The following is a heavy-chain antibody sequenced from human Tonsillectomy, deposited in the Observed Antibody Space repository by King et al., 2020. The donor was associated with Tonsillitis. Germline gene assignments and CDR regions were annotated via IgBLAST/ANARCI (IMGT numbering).Heavy chain of an antibody. Sequence: QLQESGPGLVKPSETLSLTCTVSGGCISSYYWSWIRQPPGKGLEWIGFIYYSGSTNYNPSLKSRVTISVDTSKNQFSLKLTSVTAADTALYYCARFEVAVAGRGVFHYWGQGTLVTVSS. CDR2: IYYSGST. CDR3: ARFEVAVAGRGVFHY. V-gene: IGHV4-59*01. D-gene: IGHD6-19*01. J-gene: IGHJ4*02. CDR1: GGCISSYY.